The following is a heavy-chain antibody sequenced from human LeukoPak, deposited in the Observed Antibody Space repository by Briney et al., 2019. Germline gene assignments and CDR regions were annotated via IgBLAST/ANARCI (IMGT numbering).Heavy chain of an antibody. V-gene: IGHV5-51*01. CDR1: GYRFTTYW. Sequence: PGVSLQISCKASGYRFTTYWTAWVRQMPGKGLVWMGMISPGDVDTRDTPSFNAHVTISVDKSISTADLQWSSLKASDTAISYCARHQGGMDVWGQGTTVTVSS. CDR3: ARHQGGMDV. CDR2: ISPGDVDT. J-gene: IGHJ6*02.